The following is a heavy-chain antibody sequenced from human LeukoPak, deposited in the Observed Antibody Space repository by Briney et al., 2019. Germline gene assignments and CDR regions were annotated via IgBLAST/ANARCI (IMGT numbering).Heavy chain of an antibody. V-gene: IGHV3-33*01. CDR1: GFTFSSYG. J-gene: IGHJ4*02. CDR2: IWYDGSNK. Sequence: GRSLRLSCAASGFTFSSYGMHWVRQAPGKGLEWVAVIWYDGSNKYYADSVKGRFTISRDNSKNTLYLQMNSLRAEDTAVYYCARGSVRGYSYGVDYWGQGTLVTVSS. CDR3: ARGSVRGYSYGVDY. D-gene: IGHD5-18*01.